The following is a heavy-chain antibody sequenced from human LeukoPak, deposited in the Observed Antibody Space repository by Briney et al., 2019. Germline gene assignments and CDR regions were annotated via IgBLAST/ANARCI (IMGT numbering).Heavy chain of an antibody. Sequence: GGSLRLSCAASGFTVSSNYMSWVRQAPGKGLEWVSVIYSGGSTYYADSVKGRFTISRDNSKNTLYLQMNSLRAEDTAVYYCARVDYDILTGYFGDYYYYGMDVWGQGTTVTVSS. CDR1: GFTVSSNY. V-gene: IGHV3-66*01. J-gene: IGHJ6*02. CDR2: IYSGGST. CDR3: ARVDYDILTGYFGDYYYYGMDV. D-gene: IGHD3-9*01.